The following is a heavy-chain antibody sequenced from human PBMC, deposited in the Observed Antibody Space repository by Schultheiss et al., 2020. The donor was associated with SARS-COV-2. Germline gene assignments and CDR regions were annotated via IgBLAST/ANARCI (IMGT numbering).Heavy chain of an antibody. CDR2: INPNSGGT. Sequence: ASVKVSCKASGYTFTGYYMHWVRQAPGQGLEWMGWINPNSGGTNYAQKFQGRVTMTRDTSISTAYMELSRLRSEDTAVYYCASAPGNIVVSSRLDYWGQGTLVTVSS. D-gene: IGHD5-12*01. CDR1: GYTFTGYY. J-gene: IGHJ4*02. CDR3: ASAPGNIVVSSRLDY. V-gene: IGHV1-2*02.